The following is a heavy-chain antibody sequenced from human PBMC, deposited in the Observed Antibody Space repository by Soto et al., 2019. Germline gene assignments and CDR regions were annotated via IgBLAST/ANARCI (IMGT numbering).Heavy chain of an antibody. V-gene: IGHV1-18*01. Sequence: QVQLVQSGAEVKKPGASVKVSCKAAGYTFTSYGISWVRQAPGQGLEWMGWTSAYNGNTNYAQKLQGRVTMTTDTSTSTAYMELRSLRSDDTAVYYCARRQWLVGGYYYGMDVWGQGTTVTVSS. D-gene: IGHD6-19*01. CDR1: GYTFTSYG. CDR2: TSAYNGNT. J-gene: IGHJ6*02. CDR3: ARRQWLVGGYYYGMDV.